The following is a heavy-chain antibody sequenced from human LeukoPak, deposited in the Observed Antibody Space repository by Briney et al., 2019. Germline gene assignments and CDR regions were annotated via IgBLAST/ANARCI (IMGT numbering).Heavy chain of an antibody. V-gene: IGHV4-30-4*01. CDR3: ARGGLSGYYFFMDV. D-gene: IGHD3-10*01. CDR2: IYYSGST. Sequence: SQTLSLTCTVSGGSISSGNYYWTWIRQPPGKGLQWIGYIYYSGSTYYNPSLKSRLTISIDTSKNQFSLKLSSVTVADTAVYFCARGGLSGYYFFMDVWGQGTTVIVSS. J-gene: IGHJ6*02. CDR1: GGSISSGNYY.